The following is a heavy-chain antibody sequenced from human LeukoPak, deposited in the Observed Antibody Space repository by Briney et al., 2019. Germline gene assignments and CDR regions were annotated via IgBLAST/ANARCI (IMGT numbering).Heavy chain of an antibody. CDR3: AREGSSSPSHGMDV. CDR1: GYTFTGYY. V-gene: IGHV1-2*04. J-gene: IGHJ6*02. Sequence: ASVKVSCKASGYTFTGYYMHWVRQAPGQGLEWMGWINPNSGGTNCAQKFQGWVTMTRDTSISTAYMELSRLRSDDTAVYYCAREGSSSPSHGMDVWGQGTTVTVSS. CDR2: INPNSGGT. D-gene: IGHD6-13*01.